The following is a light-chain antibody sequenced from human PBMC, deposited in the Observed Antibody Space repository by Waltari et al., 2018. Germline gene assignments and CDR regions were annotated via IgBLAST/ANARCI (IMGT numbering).Light chain of an antibody. J-gene: IGLJ2*01. CDR1: SSNIRAGYD. V-gene: IGLV1-40*01. Sequence: QSGLTQPPSVSGDTGQRVTLSSTGSSSNIRAGYDVHWYQLLPATPPNLLIYGNGNRPSGVPDRFSGSKSGTSASLAITWLQPEDEADYYCQSYDSSLSGSLFGGGTKLTVL. CDR2: GNG. CDR3: QSYDSSLSGSL.